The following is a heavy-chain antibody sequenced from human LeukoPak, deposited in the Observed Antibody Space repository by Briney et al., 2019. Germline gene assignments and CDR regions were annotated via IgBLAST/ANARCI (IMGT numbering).Heavy chain of an antibody. J-gene: IGHJ4*02. V-gene: IGHV4-34*01. CDR2: INHSGGT. CDR1: GGSFSGYY. CDR3: ARGYCSSTSCYVLFDY. Sequence: SETLSLTCAVYGGSFSGYYWSWIRQPPGKGLEWIGEINHSGGTNYNPSLKSRVTISVDTSKNQFSLKLSSVTAADTAVYYCARGYCSSTSCYVLFDYWGQGTLVTVSS. D-gene: IGHD2-2*01.